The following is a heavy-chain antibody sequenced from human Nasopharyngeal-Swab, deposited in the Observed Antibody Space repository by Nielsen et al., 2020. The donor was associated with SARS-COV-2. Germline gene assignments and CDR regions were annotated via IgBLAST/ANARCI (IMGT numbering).Heavy chain of an antibody. CDR3: AEKGYTSSWYFY. J-gene: IGHJ4*02. CDR2: INHSGST. Sequence: SETLSLTCAMYGGSLSGYYWSWIRQPPGKGLEWIGEINHSGSTDYNPSHKSRVTISLDTSKNQFSLKLRSVTAADTAVYYCAEKGYTSSWYFYWGQGTLVTASS. V-gene: IGHV4-34*01. D-gene: IGHD6-13*01. CDR1: GGSLSGYY.